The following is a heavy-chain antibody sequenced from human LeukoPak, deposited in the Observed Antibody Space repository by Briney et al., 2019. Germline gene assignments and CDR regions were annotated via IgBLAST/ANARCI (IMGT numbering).Heavy chain of an antibody. CDR1: GGSISSYY. Sequence: SETLSLTCTVSGGSISSYYWSWIRQPAGKGLEWIGRIYTSGSTNYNPSLKSRVTMSVDTSKNQFSLKLSSVTAADTAVYYCAREKGTSSGYYFPYYYYYMDVWGKGTTVTISS. CDR2: IYTSGST. J-gene: IGHJ6*03. D-gene: IGHD3-22*01. CDR3: AREKGTSSGYYFPYYYYYMDV. V-gene: IGHV4-4*07.